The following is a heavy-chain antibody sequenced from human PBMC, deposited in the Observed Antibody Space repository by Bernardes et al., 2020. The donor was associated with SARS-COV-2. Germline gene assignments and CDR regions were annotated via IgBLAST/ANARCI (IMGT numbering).Heavy chain of an antibody. V-gene: IGHV5-51*01. CDR2: IYPGDSET. Sequence: GESLKISCKGSGYSFSIYWIAWVRQMPGKGLEWMGIIYPGDSETRYNPSFQGQVSFSADKSISTAYLQWSSLKASDTAMYYCARSATGFDYWGLGTLVTVSS. J-gene: IGHJ4*02. CDR1: GYSFSIYW. D-gene: IGHD2-15*01. CDR3: ARSATGFDY.